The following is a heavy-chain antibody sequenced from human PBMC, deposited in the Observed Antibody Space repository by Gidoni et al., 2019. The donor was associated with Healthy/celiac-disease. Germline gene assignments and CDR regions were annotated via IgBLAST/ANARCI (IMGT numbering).Heavy chain of an antibody. J-gene: IGHJ4*02. CDR2: ISAYNGNT. CDR3: AREMDYDFWSGYYTLDY. V-gene: IGHV1-18*01. CDR1: GYTFTSYG. D-gene: IGHD3-3*01. Sequence: QVQLVQSGAEVKTPGASVKVSCKASGYTFTSYGISWVRQAPGQGLEWMGWISAYNGNTNYAQKLQGRVTMTTDTSTSTAYMELRSLRSEDTAVYYCAREMDYDFWSGYYTLDYWGQGTLVTVSS.